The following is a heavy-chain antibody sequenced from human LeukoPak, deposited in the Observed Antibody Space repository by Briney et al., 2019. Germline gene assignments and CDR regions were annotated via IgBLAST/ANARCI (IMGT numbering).Heavy chain of an antibody. D-gene: IGHD2-21*02. CDR1: GYSFTSYW. CDR2: IYPGDSDT. J-gene: IGHJ4*02. Sequence: GESLKISCKGSGYSFTSYWIGWVRQMPGKGLEWMGIIYPGDSDTRYSPSFQGQVTISADKSISTAYLQWSSLKASDTAVYYCARQNAHTCGGDCYAIDYWGQGTLVTVSS. CDR3: ARQNAHTCGGDCYAIDY. V-gene: IGHV5-51*01.